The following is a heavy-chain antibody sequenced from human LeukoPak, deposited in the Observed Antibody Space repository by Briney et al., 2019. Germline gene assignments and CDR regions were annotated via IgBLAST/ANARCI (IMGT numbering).Heavy chain of an antibody. CDR1: GFTFNQFS. J-gene: IGHJ4*02. D-gene: IGHD3-10*01. V-gene: IGHV3-21*01. CDR3: AHLPSSGTGIVDY. CDR2: ISTNSTYT. Sequence: GGSLRLSCAASGFTFNQFSFNWVRQAPRKGLEWVSSISTNSTYTYYADSVRGRFTISRDNAKNSLYLQMNSLRAEDTAVYYCAHLPSSGTGIVDYWGQGTLVTVSS.